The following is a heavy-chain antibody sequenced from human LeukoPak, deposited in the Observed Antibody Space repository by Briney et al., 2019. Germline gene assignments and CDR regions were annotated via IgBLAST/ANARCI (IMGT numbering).Heavy chain of an antibody. CDR3: ARDSWELYCSSTSCYLFHFDY. CDR2: ISYDGSNK. D-gene: IGHD2-2*01. J-gene: IGHJ4*02. Sequence: GRSLRLSCAASGFTFSSYAMHWVRQAPGKGLEWVAVISYDGSNKYYADSVKGRFTISRDNSKNTLYLQMNSLRAEDTAVYYCARDSWELYCSSTSCYLFHFDYWGQGTLVTVSS. CDR1: GFTFSSYA. V-gene: IGHV3-30-3*01.